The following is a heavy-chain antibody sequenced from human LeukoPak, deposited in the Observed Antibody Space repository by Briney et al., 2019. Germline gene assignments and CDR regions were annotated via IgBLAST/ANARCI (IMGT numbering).Heavy chain of an antibody. CDR2: MNPNSGNT. CDR3: AKRGYSYGLQYYYYYYMDV. J-gene: IGHJ6*03. Sequence: ASVKVSCKASGYTFTSYDINWVRQAPGQGLEWMGWMNPNSGNTGYAQKFQGRVTMTRNTSISTAYMELSSLRSEDTAVYYCAKRGYSYGLQYYYYYYMDVWGKGTTVTVSS. D-gene: IGHD5-18*01. V-gene: IGHV1-8*01. CDR1: GYTFTSYD.